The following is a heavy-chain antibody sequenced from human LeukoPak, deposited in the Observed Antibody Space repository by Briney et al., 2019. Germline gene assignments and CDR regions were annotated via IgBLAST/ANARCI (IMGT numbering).Heavy chain of an antibody. CDR2: ISAYNGNT. D-gene: IGHD1-26*01. Sequence: ASVKVSCKASGYTFTSYGISWVRQAPGQGLEWMGWISAYNGNTNYAQKLQGRVTMTTDTSTNTAYKELRSLRSDDTVVYYCARWDLNLDAFDIWGQGTMVTVSS. J-gene: IGHJ3*02. V-gene: IGHV1-18*01. CDR3: ARWDLNLDAFDI. CDR1: GYTFTSYG.